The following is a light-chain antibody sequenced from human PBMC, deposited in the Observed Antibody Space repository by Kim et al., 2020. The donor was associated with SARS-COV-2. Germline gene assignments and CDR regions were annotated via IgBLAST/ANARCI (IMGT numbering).Light chain of an antibody. CDR3: QQYGSSLYT. CDR2: GAS. V-gene: IGKV3-20*01. J-gene: IGKJ2*01. Sequence: EIVLTQSPGTLSLSPGERATLSCRASQSVSSSYLACYQQKPGQAPRLLIYGASSRGTGIPDRFSGSGSRTDFTLTISRLEPEDFAVYYCQQYGSSLYTFGQGTKLV. CDR1: QSVSSSY.